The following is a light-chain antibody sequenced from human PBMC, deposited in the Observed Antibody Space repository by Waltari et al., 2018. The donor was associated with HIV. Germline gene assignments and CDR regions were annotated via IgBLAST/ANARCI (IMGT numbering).Light chain of an antibody. V-gene: IGLV1-40*01. J-gene: IGLJ3*02. Sequence: QSVLTQPPSVSGAPGQTITISCPGSSSNIGAGYGVNWYQQHPGTAPKLLIYTDTNRPSGVPNRFSGSRSGTSASLAITGLQAEDEADYHCQSYDNGLSGWVFGGGTKVSV. CDR1: SSNIGAGYG. CDR3: QSYDNGLSGWV. CDR2: TDT.